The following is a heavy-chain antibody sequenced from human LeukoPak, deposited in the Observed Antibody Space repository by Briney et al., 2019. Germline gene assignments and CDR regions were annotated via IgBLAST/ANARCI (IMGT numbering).Heavy chain of an antibody. J-gene: IGHJ4*02. V-gene: IGHV4-39*07. CDR3: AREGKCSGGSCYSFDY. Sequence: SETLSLTCTVSGGSISSNTYYWGWIRQPPGKGLEWIGSIYYSGSTYYNPSLKSRVTISVDTSKNQFSLKLSSVTAADTAVYYCAREGKCSGGSCYSFDYWGQGTLATVSS. CDR1: GGSISSNTYY. D-gene: IGHD2-15*01. CDR2: IYYSGST.